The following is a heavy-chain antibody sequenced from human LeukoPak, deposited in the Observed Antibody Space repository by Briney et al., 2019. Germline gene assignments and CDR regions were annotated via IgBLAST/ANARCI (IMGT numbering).Heavy chain of an antibody. Sequence: LSLTCTVSGGSISSYYWSWIRQAPGKGLEWVSYISSSGSTIYYADSVKGRFTISRDNAKNSLYLQMNSLRAEDTAVYYCAREDYGSGPPCFDYWGQGTLVTVSS. J-gene: IGHJ4*02. D-gene: IGHD3-10*01. CDR1: GGSISSYY. CDR2: ISSSGSTI. CDR3: AREDYGSGPPCFDY. V-gene: IGHV3-11*01.